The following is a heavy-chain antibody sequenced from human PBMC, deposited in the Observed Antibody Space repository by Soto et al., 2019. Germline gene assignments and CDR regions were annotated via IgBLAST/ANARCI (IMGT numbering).Heavy chain of an antibody. CDR2: INAGNGNT. J-gene: IGHJ4*02. CDR3: AREFGYAAVETNFDY. CDR1: GYTFTSYA. V-gene: IGHV1-3*01. D-gene: IGHD6-19*01. Sequence: QVQLVQSGAEVKKPGASVKVSCKASGYTFTSYAMHWVRQAPGQRLEWMGWINAGNGNTKYSQKFQGRVTITRDTSASTAYMELSSLRSEDTAVYYCAREFGYAAVETNFDYWGQGTLVTVSS.